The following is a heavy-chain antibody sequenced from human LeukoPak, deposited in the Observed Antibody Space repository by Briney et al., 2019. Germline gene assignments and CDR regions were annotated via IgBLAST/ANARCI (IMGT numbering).Heavy chain of an antibody. CDR1: GGSISSYY. Sequence: PSETLSLTCTVSGGSISSYYWSWIRQPPGKGLEWIGYIYYSGSTNCNPSLKSRVTISVDTSKNQFSLKLSSVTAADTAVYYCASFKRGDSPTSYYFDYWGQGTLVTVSS. D-gene: IGHD2-21*02. CDR2: IYYSGST. CDR3: ASFKRGDSPTSYYFDY. J-gene: IGHJ4*02. V-gene: IGHV4-59*01.